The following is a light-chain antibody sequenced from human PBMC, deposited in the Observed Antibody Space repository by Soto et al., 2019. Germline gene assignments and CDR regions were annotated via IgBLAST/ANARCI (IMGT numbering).Light chain of an antibody. J-gene: IGKJ5*01. CDR1: RTLFYPSNNKTY. CDR2: WAS. V-gene: IGKV4-1*01. CDR3: QQYYNTPYT. Sequence: DIVMTQSPDSLAVSLGERATINCKSDRTLFYPSNNKTYLAWYQQKAGQPPKLLIYWASMRESGVPDRFSGSGSGTDFTLTISSLQAEDVAIFYCQQYYNTPYTFGQRTRLEIK.